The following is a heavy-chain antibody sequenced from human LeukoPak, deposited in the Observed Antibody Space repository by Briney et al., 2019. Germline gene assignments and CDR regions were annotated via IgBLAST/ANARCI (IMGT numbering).Heavy chain of an antibody. CDR2: ISYDGSNK. CDR3: AKSGNSGAFDY. D-gene: IGHD5-18*01. Sequence: PGRSLRLSCAASGFTFSSYGMHWVRQAPGKGLEWVAVISYDGSNKYYADSVKGRFTISRDNSKNTLYLQMSSLRAEDTAVYYCAKSGNSGAFDYWGQGTLVTVSS. J-gene: IGHJ4*02. CDR1: GFTFSSYG. V-gene: IGHV3-30*18.